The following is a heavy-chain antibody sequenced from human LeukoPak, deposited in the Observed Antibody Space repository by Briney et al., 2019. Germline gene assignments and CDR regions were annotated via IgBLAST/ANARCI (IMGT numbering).Heavy chain of an antibody. CDR1: GFTFSSYA. D-gene: IGHD4-17*01. CDR3: ARAVTTSYYYYYYGMDV. Sequence: GGSLRLSCAASGFTFSSYAMSWVRQAPGKGLEWVAVIWYDGSNKYYADSVKGRFTISRDNSKNTLYLQMNSLRAEDTAVYYCARAVTTSYYYYYYGMDVWGQGTTVTVSS. V-gene: IGHV3-33*08. CDR2: IWYDGSNK. J-gene: IGHJ6*02.